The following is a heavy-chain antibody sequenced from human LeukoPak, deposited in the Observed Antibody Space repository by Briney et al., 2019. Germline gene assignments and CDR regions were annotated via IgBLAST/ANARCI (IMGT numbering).Heavy chain of an antibody. Sequence: SETLSLTCTVSGNSISGYYWSWIRQAPGEGLEWIGYIYDRETNYSPSLKSRVTISVDTSTSSFSLKVTSVTAADTAVYYCARGNWSYGYWGQGTLVTVSS. D-gene: IGHD1-7*01. CDR2: IYDRET. V-gene: IGHV4-59*01. CDR1: GNSISGYY. CDR3: ARGNWSYGY. J-gene: IGHJ4*02.